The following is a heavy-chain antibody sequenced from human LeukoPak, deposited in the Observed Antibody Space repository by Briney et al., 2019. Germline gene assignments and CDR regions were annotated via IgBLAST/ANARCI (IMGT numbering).Heavy chain of an antibody. V-gene: IGHV4-39*02. Sequence: SETLSLTCTGSGCSISSSIYYWGWVRQPPGKGLEWLGSIYYSGRTYYNPSLKSRVTISVDTSKNHFSLKLSSVTAADTAVYYCARYYYDFWSGSWFDPWGQGTLVTVSS. CDR1: GCSISSSIYY. J-gene: IGHJ5*02. CDR2: IYYSGRT. CDR3: ARYYYDFWSGSWFDP. D-gene: IGHD3-3*01.